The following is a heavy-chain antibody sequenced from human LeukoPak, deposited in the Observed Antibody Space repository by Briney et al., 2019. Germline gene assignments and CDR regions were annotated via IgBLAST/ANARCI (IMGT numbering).Heavy chain of an antibody. D-gene: IGHD7-27*01. V-gene: IGHV3-13*01. CDR2: LGTAGDS. Sequence: GGSLGLSCAASGFIVSNYEMHWVRQAVGKGLEWVSALGTAGDSFYPDSVKGRFTISRDASKNSLFLQMYDLRAGDTAVYYCARGPPLTGSNFWYFDLWGRGTLVSVSS. CDR3: ARGPPLTGSNFWYFDL. J-gene: IGHJ2*01. CDR1: GFIVSNYE.